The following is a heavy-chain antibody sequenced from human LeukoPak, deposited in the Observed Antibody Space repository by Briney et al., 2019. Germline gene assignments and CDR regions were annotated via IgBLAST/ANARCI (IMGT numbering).Heavy chain of an antibody. D-gene: IGHD1-26*01. CDR2: ISYDGSNK. CDR1: GFTFSSYG. J-gene: IGHJ4*02. V-gene: IGHV3-30*03. Sequence: GGSLRLSCAASGFTFSSYGMHWVRQAPGKGLEWVAVISYDGSNKYYADSVKGRFTISRDNSKNTLYLQMNSLRAEDTAVYYCARAGSIVGAVGYFDYWGQGTLVTVSS. CDR3: ARAGSIVGAVGYFDY.